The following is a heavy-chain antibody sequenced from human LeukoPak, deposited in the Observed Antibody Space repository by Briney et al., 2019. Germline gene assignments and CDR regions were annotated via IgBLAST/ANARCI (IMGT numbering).Heavy chain of an antibody. V-gene: IGHV3-30*18. CDR1: GLTFNRYW. CDR3: AKYLAHSSGWLLDAFDI. J-gene: IGHJ3*02. Sequence: GGSLRLSCADSGLTFNRYWMHWVRQAPGKGLEWVAVISYDGSNKYYADSVKGRFIISRDNSKNTLYVQMNSLRAEDTAVYYCAKYLAHSSGWLLDAFDIWGQGTMVTVSS. D-gene: IGHD6-19*01. CDR2: ISYDGSNK.